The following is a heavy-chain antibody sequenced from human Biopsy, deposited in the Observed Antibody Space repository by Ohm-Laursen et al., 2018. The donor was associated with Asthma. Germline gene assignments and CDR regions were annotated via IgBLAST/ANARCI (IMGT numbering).Heavy chain of an antibody. CDR2: IWYDGGYK. V-gene: IGHV3-33*08. D-gene: IGHD1-1*01. Sequence: SLRPSCTASRFTYEMHWVRQAPGKGLEWVAVIWYDGGYKDNADSVKGRFTISRDNSKNMLYLQVNSLRAEDTAVYYCVRDGTDDAFDIWGQGTVVSISS. J-gene: IGHJ3*02. CDR3: VRDGTDDAFDI. CDR1: RFTYE.